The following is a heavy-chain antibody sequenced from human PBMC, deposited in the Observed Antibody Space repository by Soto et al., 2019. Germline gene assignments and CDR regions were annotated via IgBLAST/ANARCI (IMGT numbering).Heavy chain of an antibody. Sequence: PSETLSLTCAVYGGSFSGYYWSWVRQPPGKGLEWIGEINHSGSTNYNPSLKSRVTMSVDTSKNQFSLKLSSVTAADTAVYYWARGPKRLVNYYYYGMDVWGQGTTVT. CDR1: GGSFSGYY. V-gene: IGHV4-34*01. CDR2: INHSGST. J-gene: IGHJ6*02. CDR3: ARGPKRLVNYYYYGMDV.